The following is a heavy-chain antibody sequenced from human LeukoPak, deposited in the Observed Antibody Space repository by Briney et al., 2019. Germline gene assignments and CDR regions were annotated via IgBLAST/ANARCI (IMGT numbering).Heavy chain of an antibody. J-gene: IGHJ1*01. V-gene: IGHV3-7*01. CDR1: GFTFSSYW. D-gene: IGHD3-10*01. CDR3: ARDTIGFGEFVGSAEYFQH. Sequence: GSLRLSCAASGFTFSSYWMSWVRQAPGKGLEWVANIKQDGSEKYYVDSVKGRFTISRDNAKNSLYLQMNSLRAEDTAVYYCARDTIGFGEFVGSAEYFQHWGQGTLVTVSS. CDR2: IKQDGSEK.